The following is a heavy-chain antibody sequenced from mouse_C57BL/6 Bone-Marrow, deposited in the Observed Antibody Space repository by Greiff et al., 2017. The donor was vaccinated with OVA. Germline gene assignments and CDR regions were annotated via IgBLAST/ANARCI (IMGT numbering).Heavy chain of an antibody. J-gene: IGHJ1*03. CDR2: IYIGNGYT. V-gene: IGHV1-58*01. CDR1: GYTFTSYG. Sequence: EVHLVESGAELVRPGSSVKMSCKTSGYTFTSYGINWVKQRPGQGLEWIGYIYIGNGYTEYNEKFKGKATLTSDTSSSTAYMQLSSLTSEDSAIYFCARGVLLQRGYFDVWGTGTTVTVSS. D-gene: IGHD1-1*01. CDR3: ARGVLLQRGYFDV.